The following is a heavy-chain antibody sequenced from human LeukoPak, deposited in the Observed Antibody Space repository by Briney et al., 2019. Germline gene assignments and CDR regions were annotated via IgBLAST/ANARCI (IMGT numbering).Heavy chain of an antibody. Sequence: PGGSLRLSCAASVFTFSSYALCWVRQAPAKGLERFTAISRSGGSTYYAEYVKGRFTISRDNSKNTLYLQMNSLRAEDTTVYYCAKDCWNYPYYFDSWGQGTLVSVSP. V-gene: IGHV3-23*01. CDR3: AKDCWNYPYYFDS. CDR1: VFTFSSYA. J-gene: IGHJ4*02. CDR2: ISRSGGST. D-gene: IGHD1-7*01.